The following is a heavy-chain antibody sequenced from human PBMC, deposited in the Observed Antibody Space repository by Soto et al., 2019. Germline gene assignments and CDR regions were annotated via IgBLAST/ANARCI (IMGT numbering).Heavy chain of an antibody. Sequence: EVQLVESGGGLIQPGGSLRLSCAASGFSVSSNYMSWVRQAPGKGLEWVSVIYSGGNTHYADSVKGRFTISRDNSKNTLYLQMNSLRAEDTALYYCARDSPWIPYYHYGMDVWGQGTTVTVSS. D-gene: IGHD5-18*01. CDR3: ARDSPWIPYYHYGMDV. CDR1: GFSVSSNY. CDR2: IYSGGNT. V-gene: IGHV3-53*01. J-gene: IGHJ6*02.